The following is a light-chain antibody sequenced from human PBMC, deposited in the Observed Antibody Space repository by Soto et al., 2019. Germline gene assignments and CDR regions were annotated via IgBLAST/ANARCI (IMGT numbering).Light chain of an antibody. V-gene: IGKV1-12*01. CDR2: AAS. CDR1: HDIARW. Sequence: DIQMTQSPSSVPAFVGDRVAITCRASHDIARWLAWYQQQPRKAPRLLIYAASSLQSGVPTRFSGSGSGTDFTLTITSLQPEDSAVYYCQQVKGFPLTFGGGTKVEIK. CDR3: QQVKGFPLT. J-gene: IGKJ4*01.